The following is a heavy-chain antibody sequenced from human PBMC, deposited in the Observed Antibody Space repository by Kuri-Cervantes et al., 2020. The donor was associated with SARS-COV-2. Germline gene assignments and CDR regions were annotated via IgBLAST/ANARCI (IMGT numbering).Heavy chain of an antibody. Sequence: GESLKISCAASGFTFSTYAMHWVRQAPGKGLEWVAVISHDGSSKYYADSVKGRFTISRDNSKNTLYLQMKSLRAEDTAVYYCASGVEVPKLYYYYDMDVWGQGTTVTVSS. J-gene: IGHJ6*02. CDR2: ISHDGSSK. V-gene: IGHV3-30-3*01. CDR1: GFTFSTYA. D-gene: IGHD2-2*01. CDR3: ASGVEVPKLYYYYDMDV.